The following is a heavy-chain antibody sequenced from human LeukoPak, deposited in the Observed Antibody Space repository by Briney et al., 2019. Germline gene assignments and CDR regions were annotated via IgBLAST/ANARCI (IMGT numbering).Heavy chain of an antibody. Sequence: KPSETLSLTCTVSGGSISSGDYYWSWIRQPPGKGLEWIGYIYYSGSTYYNPSLKSRVTISVDTSKNQFSLKLSSVAAADTAVYYCARASGYYDSSGYRNFDYWGQGTLVTVSS. CDR1: GGSISSGDYY. CDR2: IYYSGST. D-gene: IGHD3-22*01. J-gene: IGHJ4*02. CDR3: ARASGYYDSSGYRNFDY. V-gene: IGHV4-30-4*01.